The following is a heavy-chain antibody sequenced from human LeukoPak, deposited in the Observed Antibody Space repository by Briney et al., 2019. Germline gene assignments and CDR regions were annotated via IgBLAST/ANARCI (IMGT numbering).Heavy chain of an antibody. CDR3: ARVAAEVVGVPGAIGFGWLRRDYYYMDV. D-gene: IGHD2-2*02. Sequence: ASVKVSCKASAYTFTGYNIHWVRQAPGQGLEWMGWINPSGGSTSYAQKFQGRAIMTRDMSTSTVYMELSSLRSEDTAVYYCARVAAEVVGVPGAIGFGWLRRDYYYMDVWGKGTTVTVSS. V-gene: IGHV1-46*01. CDR1: AYTFTGYN. CDR2: INPSGGST. J-gene: IGHJ6*03.